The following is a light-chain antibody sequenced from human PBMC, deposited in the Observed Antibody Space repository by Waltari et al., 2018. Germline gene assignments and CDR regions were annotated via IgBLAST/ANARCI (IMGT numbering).Light chain of an antibody. CDR1: SSHIGANF. Sequence: QSVLTQPPSASGTPGQTVTISCSGTSSHIGANFVFRYQQLPGSAPRLIIYNNDRRPPGVPDRFSGSKSGTAGSLVISGIRAEDEADYICASWDDSMSVAFGGGTKLTVL. CDR2: NND. CDR3: ASWDDSMSVA. J-gene: IGLJ2*01. V-gene: IGLV1-47*01.